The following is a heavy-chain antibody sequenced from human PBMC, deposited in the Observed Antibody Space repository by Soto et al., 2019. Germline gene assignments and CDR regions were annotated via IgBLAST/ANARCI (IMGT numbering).Heavy chain of an antibody. V-gene: IGHV3-33*01. CDR1: GFTFSSYG. J-gene: IGHJ4*02. CDR3: ARDRGYYYDSSGYYGY. D-gene: IGHD3-22*01. CDR2: IWYDGSNK. Sequence: QVQLVESGGGVVQPGRSLRLSCAASGFTFSSYGMHWVRQAPGKGLEWVAVIWYDGSNKYYADYVKGRFTISRDNSKNTLYLQMNSLRAEDTAVYYCARDRGYYYDSSGYYGYWGQGTLVTVSS.